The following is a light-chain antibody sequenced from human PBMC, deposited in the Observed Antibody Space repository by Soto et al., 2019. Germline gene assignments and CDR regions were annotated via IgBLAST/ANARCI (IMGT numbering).Light chain of an antibody. CDR3: QQYGSSLSIT. V-gene: IGKV3-20*01. CDR2: GAS. J-gene: IGKJ5*01. CDR1: QSVSSSY. Sequence: EIGLTQSTGTLSLSPGERATLSCRASQSVSSSYLAWYQQKPGQAPRLLIYGASSRATGIPDRFSGSGSGTDFTLTISRLEPEDFAVYYCQQYGSSLSITFGQGTRLEI.